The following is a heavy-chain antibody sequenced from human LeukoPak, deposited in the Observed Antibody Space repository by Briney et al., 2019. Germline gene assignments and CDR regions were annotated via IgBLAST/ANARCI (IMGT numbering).Heavy chain of an antibody. CDR2: IWYDGSKK. Sequence: GGSLRLSCAASGFTFSSYGMHWVRQALGKGLEWMAVIWYDGSKKFYADSVKGRFTISRDNSKNTLYLQMNSLRAEDTAVYYCARGYSSGYYGDYWGQGTLVTVSS. D-gene: IGHD3-22*01. CDR3: ARGYSSGYYGDY. J-gene: IGHJ4*02. V-gene: IGHV3-33*01. CDR1: GFTFSSYG.